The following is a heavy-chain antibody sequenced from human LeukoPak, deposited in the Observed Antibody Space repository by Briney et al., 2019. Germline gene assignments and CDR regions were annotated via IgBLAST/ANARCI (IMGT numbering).Heavy chain of an antibody. Sequence: GGSLRLSCAASGFTFSRYEMNWVRQAPGKGLEWVSYISSSGSTIYYADSVKGRFTISRDNAKNSLYLQMNSLRAEDTAVYYCARALSSSWFLVDYWGQGTLVTVSS. CDR1: GFTFSRYE. J-gene: IGHJ4*02. CDR3: ARALSSSWFLVDY. CDR2: ISSSGSTI. D-gene: IGHD6-13*01. V-gene: IGHV3-48*03.